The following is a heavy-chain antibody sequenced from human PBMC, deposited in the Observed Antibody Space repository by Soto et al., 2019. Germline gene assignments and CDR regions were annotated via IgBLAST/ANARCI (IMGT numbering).Heavy chain of an antibody. CDR1: GFTFSSYS. D-gene: IGHD1-26*01. Sequence: PGGSLRLSCAASGFTFSSYSMNWVRQAPGKGLEWVSYISSSSSTIYYADSVKGRFTISRDNAKNSLYLQMNSLRAEDTAVYYCARDFIVGAPDYFDYWGQGTLVTISS. V-gene: IGHV3-48*01. CDR3: ARDFIVGAPDYFDY. CDR2: ISSSSSTI. J-gene: IGHJ4*02.